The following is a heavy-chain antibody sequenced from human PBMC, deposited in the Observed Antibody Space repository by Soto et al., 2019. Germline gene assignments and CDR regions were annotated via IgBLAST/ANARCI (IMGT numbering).Heavy chain of an antibody. CDR1: EFTFSIYA. CDR3: TKGLYSSSWPPYYYYGMDV. V-gene: IGHV3-23*01. D-gene: IGHD6-13*01. CDR2: ISGSGGST. Sequence: WGSLRLSCAASEFTFSIYAMSWVRQAPGKGLDWVSAISGSGGSTYYADSGKGRFTISRDNSKNTLYLQMNSLRAEDTAVYYCTKGLYSSSWPPYYYYGMDVWGQGTTVTVSS. J-gene: IGHJ6*02.